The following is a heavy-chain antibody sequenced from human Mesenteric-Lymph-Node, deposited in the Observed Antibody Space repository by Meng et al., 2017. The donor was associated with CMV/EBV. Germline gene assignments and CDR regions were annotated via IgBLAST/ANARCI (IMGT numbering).Heavy chain of an antibody. Sequence: GGSLRLSCAASGFTFSDYYMSWVRQVPGKGLEWISYISRSGTDMKYADSVKGRFTISRDNAKKSLSLQMSSLRAEDTAVYYCVRDSYGDLYNVYYGMDLWGQGTTVTVSS. V-gene: IGHV3-11*01. CDR1: GFTFSDYY. CDR2: ISRSGTDM. J-gene: IGHJ6*02. D-gene: IGHD4-17*01. CDR3: VRDSYGDLYNVYYGMDL.